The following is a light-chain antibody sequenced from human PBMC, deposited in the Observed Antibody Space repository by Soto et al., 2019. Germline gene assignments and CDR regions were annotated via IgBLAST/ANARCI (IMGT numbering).Light chain of an antibody. V-gene: IGKV3-20*01. J-gene: IGKJ5*01. Sequence: EIVLTQSPGTLSLSPGQRVTLSCRASQSVSSTYLAWYQQTPGQAPRLLIYGTSIRATGIPDRFSGSGSGTDFTLTISRLEPEDFAVYYCQQLATFGQGTRLEMK. CDR1: QSVSSTY. CDR2: GTS. CDR3: QQLAT.